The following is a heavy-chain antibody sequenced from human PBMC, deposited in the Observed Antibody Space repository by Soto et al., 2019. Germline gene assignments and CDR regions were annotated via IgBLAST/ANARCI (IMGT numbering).Heavy chain of an antibody. V-gene: IGHV4-39*01. CDR2: IYYSGST. Sequence: PSETLSLTCTVSGASISSSSYYGGWIRLPSGKGREWIGSIYYSGSTYYNPSLKSRVTISVDTSKNQFSLKLSSVTAADTAVYYCARLKYCSGGSCRYFDYWGQGTLVTVS. D-gene: IGHD2-15*01. J-gene: IGHJ4*02. CDR1: GASISSSSYY. CDR3: ARLKYCSGGSCRYFDY.